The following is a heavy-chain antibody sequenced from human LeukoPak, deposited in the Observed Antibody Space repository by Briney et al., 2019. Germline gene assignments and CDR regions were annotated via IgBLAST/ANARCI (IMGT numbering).Heavy chain of an antibody. CDR2: VYSSGVG. V-gene: IGHV4-4*07. Sequence: SETLSLTCDVSGASITSCYWNWIRQPAGQGLEWLGRVYSSGVGNYNPSLTSRVTMSVDTSKNQFSLKLTSLTAADTAVYYCAREEFLHEIDSSGYFVYWGQGTLVTVSS. D-gene: IGHD3-22*01. CDR3: AREEFLHEIDSSGYFVY. CDR1: GASITSCY. J-gene: IGHJ4*02.